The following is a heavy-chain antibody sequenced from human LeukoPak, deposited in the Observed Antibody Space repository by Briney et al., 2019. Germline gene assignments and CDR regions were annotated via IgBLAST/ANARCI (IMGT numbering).Heavy chain of an antibody. D-gene: IGHD2-21*02. J-gene: IGHJ4*02. Sequence: GGSLRLSCAASGFTFNNAWMSWVRQVPGKGLEWVGRIKAKTNGGTIDYAAPLKGRFTISRDDSKNTLFLDMNSLKTEDSAVYYCTTGMDCGGDCYGDYWGQGTLVTVSS. V-gene: IGHV3-15*01. CDR3: TTGMDCGGDCYGDY. CDR1: GFTFNNAW. CDR2: IKAKTNGGTI.